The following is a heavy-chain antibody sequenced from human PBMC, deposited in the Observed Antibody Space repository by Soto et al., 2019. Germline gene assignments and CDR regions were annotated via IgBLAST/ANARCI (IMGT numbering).Heavy chain of an antibody. V-gene: IGHV3-66*01. CDR2: IYRDGST. Sequence: EVQLVESGGGLVQPGGSLRLSCAASGFTVSSKYMSWVRQAPGKGLDWVSVIYRDGSTYYADSMKGRFTISRDNSKNTLYLQMNSLRVEDTAVYYCARGQAEQGNAFAFWGQGTMVTVSS. D-gene: IGHD3-10*01. CDR1: GFTVSSKY. CDR3: ARGQAEQGNAFAF. J-gene: IGHJ3*01.